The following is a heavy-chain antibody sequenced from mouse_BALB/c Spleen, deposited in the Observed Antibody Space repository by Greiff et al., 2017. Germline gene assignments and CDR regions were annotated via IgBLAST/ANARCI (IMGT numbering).Heavy chain of an antibody. CDR2: IYPGNVNT. CDR1: GYTFTSYY. Sequence: VQLQQSGPELVKPGASVRISCKASGYTFTSYYIHWVKQRPGQGLEWIGWIYPGNVNTKYNEKFKGKATLTADKSSSTAYMQLSSLTSEDSAVYCCAREGDDYDDAMDYWGQGTSVTVSS. V-gene: IGHV1S56*01. D-gene: IGHD2-4*01. J-gene: IGHJ4*01. CDR3: AREGDDYDDAMDY.